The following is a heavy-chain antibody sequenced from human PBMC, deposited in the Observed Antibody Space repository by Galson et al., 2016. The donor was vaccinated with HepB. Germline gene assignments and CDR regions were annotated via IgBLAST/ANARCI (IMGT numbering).Heavy chain of an antibody. CDR1: GFTFSNYP. V-gene: IGHV3-23*01. Sequence: SLRLSCAASGFTFSNYPMNWVRQAPGKGLQWVSTIAARSDGTYYEDSVRGRFTISRDNSKNTLSLQMNNLGAEDTALYFCVRDNFADSWGQGTLVTVSS. D-gene: IGHD4-23*01. CDR2: IAARSDGT. J-gene: IGHJ4*02. CDR3: VRDNFADS.